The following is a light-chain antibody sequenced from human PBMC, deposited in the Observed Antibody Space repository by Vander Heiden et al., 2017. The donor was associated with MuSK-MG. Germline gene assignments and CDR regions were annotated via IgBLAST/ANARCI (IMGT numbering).Light chain of an antibody. V-gene: IGKV3-15*01. CDR2: GAS. CDR3: QQYNDGHQTRLS. Sequence: EIVMTQSPATLSVSPGERATLSCRASQSVSSNLAWYQQKPGQAPRLLIYGASTRATGIPDRFSGSASGPEFTLTISRLQSEEFAVHYCQQYNDGHQTRLSFGAGVKVKI. CDR1: QSVSSN. J-gene: IGKJ4*01.